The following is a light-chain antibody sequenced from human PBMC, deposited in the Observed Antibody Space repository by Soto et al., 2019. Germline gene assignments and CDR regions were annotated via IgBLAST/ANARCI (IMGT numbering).Light chain of an antibody. V-gene: IGLV2-14*01. Sequence: QSVLTQPASVSGSPGQSITISCTGTSSDVSGYNYVSWYQQHPGKAPKLMIYDLSNRPSGVSNRFSGSKSGNTASLTISGLQAEDEADYYCSSYTTSSTLGVFGTGTKLTVL. J-gene: IGLJ1*01. CDR2: DLS. CDR3: SSYTTSSTLGV. CDR1: SSDVSGYNY.